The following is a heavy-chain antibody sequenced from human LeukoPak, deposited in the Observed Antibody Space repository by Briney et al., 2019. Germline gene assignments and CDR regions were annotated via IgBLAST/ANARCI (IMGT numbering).Heavy chain of an antibody. V-gene: IGHV4-39*02. Sequence: SETLSLTCTVSGGSISSSSYYWGWIRQPPGKGLEWIGSIYYSGSTYYNPSLKSRLSISVDTSKNHFSLKLSSVTAADTAVYYCARREVWGTYRLMYYFDYWGQGTLVTVSS. CDR3: ARREVWGTYRLMYYFDY. CDR1: GGSISSSSYY. D-gene: IGHD3-16*02. CDR2: IYYSGST. J-gene: IGHJ4*02.